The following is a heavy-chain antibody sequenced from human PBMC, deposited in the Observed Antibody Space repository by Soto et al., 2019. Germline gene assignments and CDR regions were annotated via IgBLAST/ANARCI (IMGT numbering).Heavy chain of an antibody. J-gene: IGHJ3*02. CDR1: GYTFTSYA. CDR2: INAGNGNT. Sequence: ASLKVSCKASGYTFTSYAMHWVRQPPGQRLEWMGWINAGNGNTKYSQKFQGRVTITRDTSASTAYMELSSLRSEDTAVYYCARQREGGRGVFDIWGQGTMVTGSS. CDR3: ARQREGGRGVFDI. V-gene: IGHV1-3*01. D-gene: IGHD1-26*01.